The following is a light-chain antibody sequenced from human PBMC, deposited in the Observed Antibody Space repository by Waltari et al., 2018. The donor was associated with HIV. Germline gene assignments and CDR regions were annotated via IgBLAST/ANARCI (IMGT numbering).Light chain of an antibody. J-gene: IGKJ4*01. CDR3: LQHNSYPLT. CDR2: AAS. V-gene: IGKV1-17*01. CDR1: QGIRKD. Sequence: EIQMTQSPFSLSASVGDRSPITCRASQGIRKDLGWYQQKPGKAPKRLIYAASSLQSGVPSRFSGSGSGTEFTLTISSLQPEDFATYYCLQHNSYPLTFGGGTKVEIK.